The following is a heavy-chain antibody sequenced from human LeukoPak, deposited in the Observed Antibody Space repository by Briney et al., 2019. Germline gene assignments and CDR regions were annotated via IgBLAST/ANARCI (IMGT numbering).Heavy chain of an antibody. Sequence: SETLSLTCTVSGGSISSYYWSWIRQPPGKGLEWIGYIYYSGSTNYNPSLKSRVTISVDTSKNQFSLKLSSVTAADTAVYYCARESSTSDGYWGQGTLVTVSS. V-gene: IGHV4-59*01. CDR1: GGSISSYY. CDR2: IYYSGST. J-gene: IGHJ4*02. D-gene: IGHD2-2*01. CDR3: ARESSTSDGY.